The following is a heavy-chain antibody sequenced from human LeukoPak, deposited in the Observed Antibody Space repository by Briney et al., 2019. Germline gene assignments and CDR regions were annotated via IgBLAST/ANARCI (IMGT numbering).Heavy chain of an antibody. V-gene: IGHV3-23*01. D-gene: IGHD3-22*01. CDR2: ISGSGGST. CDR1: GFTFSSYA. Sequence: QTGGSLRLSCAASGFTFSSYAMSWVRQAPGKGLEWVSAISGSGGSTYYADSVKGRFTISRDNSKNTLYLQMNSLRAEDTAVYYCAKDIGTDYYDSSGYFFFPFDIRGQGTMVTVSS. J-gene: IGHJ3*02. CDR3: AKDIGTDYYDSSGYFFFPFDI.